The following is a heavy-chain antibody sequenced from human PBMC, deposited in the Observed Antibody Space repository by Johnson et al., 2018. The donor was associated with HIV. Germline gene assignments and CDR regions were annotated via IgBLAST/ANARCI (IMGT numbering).Heavy chain of an antibody. V-gene: IGHV3-64*01. CDR2: ISSDGGST. CDR1: GFTISSYA. D-gene: IGHD3-10*01. CDR3: ARDRVLGGILHGDAFDI. J-gene: IGHJ3*02. Sequence: VQLVESGGGVVQPGRSLRLSCAASGFTISSYAMHWVRQAPGKGLEYVSAISSDGGSTYYANSMKGRFTISRDNSKNTLYLQMGSLRREDTAVYYCARDRVLGGILHGDAFDIWGQGTTVTVSS.